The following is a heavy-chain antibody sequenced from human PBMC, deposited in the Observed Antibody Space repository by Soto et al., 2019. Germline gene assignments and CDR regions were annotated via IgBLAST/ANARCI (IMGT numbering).Heavy chain of an antibody. D-gene: IGHD1-20*01. J-gene: IGHJ4*02. CDR3: AKEFHTWNYFDY. Sequence: PAGSLRLSCAASGFTFSSSGMHWVRQAPGKGLEWVAVISYDGTNKYYADSVKGRFTISRDNSKNTLYLQMNSLRAEDTGVYYCAKEFHTWNYFDYWGQGTLVTVSS. CDR1: GFTFSSSG. CDR2: ISYDGTNK. V-gene: IGHV3-30*18.